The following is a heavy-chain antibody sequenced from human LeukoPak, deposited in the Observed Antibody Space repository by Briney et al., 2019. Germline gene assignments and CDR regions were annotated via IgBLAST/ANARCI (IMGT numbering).Heavy chain of an antibody. CDR2: IIPIFGTA. J-gene: IGHJ3*02. CDR3: ARLKTGTTLGAFDI. CDR1: GGTFSSYA. D-gene: IGHD1-1*01. V-gene: IGHV1-69*05. Sequence: ASVKVSCKASGGTFSSYAISWVRQAPGQGLEWMGGIIPIFGTANYAQKFQGRVTITTDESTSTAYMELSSLRSEDTAVYYCARLKTGTTLGAFDIWGQGTMVTVSS.